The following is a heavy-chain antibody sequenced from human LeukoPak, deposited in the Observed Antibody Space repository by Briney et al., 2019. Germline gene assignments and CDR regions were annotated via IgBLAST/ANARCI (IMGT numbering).Heavy chain of an antibody. CDR3: ARQTGSGLFILP. D-gene: IGHD3/OR15-3a*01. CDR2: INHSGST. V-gene: IGHV4-34*01. CDR1: GGSFSGYY. Sequence: SETLSLTCAVYGGSFSGYYWSWIRQPPGKGLEWIGEINHSGSTNYNASLKSRVTISVDTSKNQFSLKLSSVTAADTAVYYCARQTGSGLFILPGGQGTLVTVSS. J-gene: IGHJ4*02.